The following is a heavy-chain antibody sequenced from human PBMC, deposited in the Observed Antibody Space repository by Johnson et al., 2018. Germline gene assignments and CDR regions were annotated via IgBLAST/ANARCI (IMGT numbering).Heavy chain of an antibody. CDR3: AKGRAWDGSVYYPEYFRH. CDR2: ISGDGDIT. V-gene: IGHV3-23*04. J-gene: IGHJ1*01. Sequence: VQLVESGGGVVQPGRSLRLSCAVSGFTFSSYAMSWVRQLPGKGLEWVPSISGDGDITYYADSVKGRFTISRDNSKNTLFLQTNSLRAEDTAVYYCAKGRAWDGSVYYPEYFRHWGQGTLVIVSA. CDR1: GFTFSSYA. D-gene: IGHD3-22*01.